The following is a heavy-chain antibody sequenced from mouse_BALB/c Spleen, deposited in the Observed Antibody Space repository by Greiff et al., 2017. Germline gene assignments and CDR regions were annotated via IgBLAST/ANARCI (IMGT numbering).Heavy chain of an antibody. CDR2: IYPGNVNT. Sequence: QVQLQQSGPELVKPGASVRISCKASGYTFTSYYIHWVKQRPGQGLEWIGWIYPGNVNTKYNEKFKGKATLTADKSSSTAYMQLSSLTSEDSAVYFCARGYGYDGRDFAYWGQGTLVTVSA. CDR1: GYTFTSYY. D-gene: IGHD2-2*01. V-gene: IGHV1S56*01. CDR3: ARGYGYDGRDFAY. J-gene: IGHJ3*01.